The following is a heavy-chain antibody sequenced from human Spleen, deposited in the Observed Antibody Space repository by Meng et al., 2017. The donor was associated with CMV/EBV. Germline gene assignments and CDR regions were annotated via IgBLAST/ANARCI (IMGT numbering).Heavy chain of an antibody. Sequence: GGSLRLSCAASGFTFNNAWMNWVRQAPGKGLEWLGRIKSKAEGGTTDYAAPVKGRFTISRDDSKNTLFLQMNRLKTEDTAVYYCATGVGRQSLYWSFDLWGRGTLVTVSS. CDR3: ATGVGRQSLYWSFDL. CDR2: IKSKAEGGTT. V-gene: IGHV3-15*07. D-gene: IGHD6-19*01. J-gene: IGHJ2*01. CDR1: GFTFNNAW.